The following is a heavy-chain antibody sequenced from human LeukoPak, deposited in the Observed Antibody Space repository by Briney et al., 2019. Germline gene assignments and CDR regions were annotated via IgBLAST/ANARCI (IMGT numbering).Heavy chain of an antibody. V-gene: IGHV1-8*01. D-gene: IGHD6-13*01. CDR1: GYTFTSYD. J-gene: IGHJ6*02. CDR2: MNPNSGNT. CDR3: ARGVSSWRSYYYYGMDV. Sequence: ASVKVSCKASGYTFTSYDINLVRQASGQGLEWTGWMNPNSGNTGYAQKFQGRVTMTRNTSISTAYMELSSLRSEDTAVYYCARGVSSWRSYYYYGMDVWGQGTTVTVSS.